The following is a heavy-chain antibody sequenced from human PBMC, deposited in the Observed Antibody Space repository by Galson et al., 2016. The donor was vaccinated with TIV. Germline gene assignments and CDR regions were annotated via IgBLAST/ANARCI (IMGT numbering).Heavy chain of an antibody. V-gene: IGHV1-8*01. D-gene: IGHD2-21*01. CDR3: ATVQSGDGYDYYYYMDV. Sequence: SVKVSCKVSRNTFSSFDINWVRQASGQGLEWMGWMNPSSGNTGYAQKFQGRVTMTRHISVSTVYMELSNLKSEDTAVYFCATVQSGDGYDYYYYMDVWGTGTPVTVSS. CDR1: RNTFSSFD. CDR2: MNPSSGNT. J-gene: IGHJ6*03.